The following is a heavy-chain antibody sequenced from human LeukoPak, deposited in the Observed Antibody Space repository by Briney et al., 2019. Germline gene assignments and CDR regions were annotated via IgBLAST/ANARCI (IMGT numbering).Heavy chain of an antibody. Sequence: PSETLSLTCAVYGGSFRGYYWSWIRQPPGKGLEWIGDIYYSGSTTYNPSLKSRINMSINTSKNQFSLKLNSVTAADTAVYFCANRGYYHKWFDPWGQGTLVTVSS. V-gene: IGHV4-59*01. J-gene: IGHJ5*02. CDR1: GGSFRGYY. D-gene: IGHD3-22*01. CDR2: IYYSGST. CDR3: ANRGYYHKWFDP.